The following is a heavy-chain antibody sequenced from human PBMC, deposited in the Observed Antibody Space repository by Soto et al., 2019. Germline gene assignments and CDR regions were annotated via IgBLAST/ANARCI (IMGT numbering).Heavy chain of an antibody. CDR2: INMDGTKT. V-gene: IGHV3-74*01. J-gene: IGHJ5*02. Sequence: GGSLRLSCVASEFTFSKYWMHWVRQAPGKGLVWVSRINMDGTKTAYADSVKGRFTVSRDNANHTLYLQMNSLGVEDTAVYYCARDYYYDSRSSSVNWFDPWGQGTLVTV. CDR3: ARDYYYDSRSSSVNWFDP. D-gene: IGHD3-22*01. CDR1: EFTFSKYW.